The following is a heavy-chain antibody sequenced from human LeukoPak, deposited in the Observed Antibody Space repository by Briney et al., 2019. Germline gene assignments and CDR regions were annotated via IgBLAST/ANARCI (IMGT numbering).Heavy chain of an antibody. Sequence: GGSLRLSCAASGFTFGNYWMHWLRQAPGKGLVWVSRIRSDGSSTTYADSVKGRFTISRDNAKNTLYLQMSSLRAEDTAVYYCAKSDWFDPWGQGTLAIVSS. CDR1: GFTFGNYW. CDR3: AKSDWFDP. V-gene: IGHV3-74*01. CDR2: IRSDGSST. J-gene: IGHJ5*02.